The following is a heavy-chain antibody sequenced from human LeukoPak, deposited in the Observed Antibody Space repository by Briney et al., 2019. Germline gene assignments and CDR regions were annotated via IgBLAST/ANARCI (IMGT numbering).Heavy chain of an antibody. V-gene: IGHV3-30*02. D-gene: IGHD1-26*01. J-gene: IGHJ4*02. CDR2: IHYDGSHR. CDR1: AFTFSTYG. CDR3: AKDQSGSYSNYFDY. Sequence: PGGSLRLSCAASAFTFSTYGMHWVRQAPGKGLEWVTIIHYDGSHRYYADSVKGRFTISRDNSKNTLDLQMNSLRVEDTAVYYCAKDQSGSYSNYFDYWGQGTLVTVSS.